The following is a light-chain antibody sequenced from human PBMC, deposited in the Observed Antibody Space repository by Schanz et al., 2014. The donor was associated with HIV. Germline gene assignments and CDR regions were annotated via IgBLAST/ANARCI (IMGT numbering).Light chain of an antibody. V-gene: IGLV6-57*04. CDR1: SGSIASNY. CDR2: EDN. CDR3: QSYDSSNHWV. Sequence: NFMLTQPHSVSESPGKTVTISCTRSSGSIASNYVQWYQHRPGSAPTTVIYEDNQRPSGVPDRFSGSIDRSSNSASLTISGLKTEDEADYYCQSYDSSNHWVFGGGTKLTVL. J-gene: IGLJ3*02.